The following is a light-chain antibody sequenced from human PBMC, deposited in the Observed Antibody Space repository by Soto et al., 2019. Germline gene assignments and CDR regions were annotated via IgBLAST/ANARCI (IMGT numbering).Light chain of an antibody. CDR3: QQRHNWPRT. V-gene: IGKV3-11*01. CDR1: KSVSKN. J-gene: IGKJ1*01. Sequence: IVLTQSQATLSLSPGARANLSCRASKSVSKNLASYQPKPGQTPRLLISNASNRATGVPVRFSGSGSGTDFTLTISSLEPEDFAVYYCQQRHNWPRTFGQGTKVDIK. CDR2: NAS.